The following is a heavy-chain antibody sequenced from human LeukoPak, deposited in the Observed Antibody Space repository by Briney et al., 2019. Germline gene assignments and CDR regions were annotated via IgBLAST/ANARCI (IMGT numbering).Heavy chain of an antibody. CDR3: ARDRNRDGRPIDYYYYYMDV. CDR2: VYHSGST. V-gene: IGHV4-4*02. D-gene: IGHD5-24*01. CDR1: GGSISSSNW. Sequence: SGTLSLTCAVSGGSISSSNWWSWVRQPPGKGLEWIGEVYHSGSTNYNPSLKSRVTISVDKSKNQFSLKLSSVTAADTAVYYCARDRNRDGRPIDYYYYYMDVWGKGTTVTISS. J-gene: IGHJ6*03.